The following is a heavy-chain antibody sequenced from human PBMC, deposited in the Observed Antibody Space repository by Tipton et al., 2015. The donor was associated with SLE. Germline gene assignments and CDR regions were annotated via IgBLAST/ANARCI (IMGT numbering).Heavy chain of an antibody. V-gene: IGHV3-30*02. Sequence: SLRLSCAASGFTFSSYDMHWVRQAPGNGLEWVAFIRYDGSNKYYADSVKGRFTISRDNPKNTLYLQMNSLRAEDTAVYYCAKDQGPYYDFWSGYDYWGQGTLVTVSS. D-gene: IGHD3-3*01. CDR2: IRYDGSNK. CDR1: GFTFSSYD. CDR3: AKDQGPYYDFWSGYDY. J-gene: IGHJ4*02.